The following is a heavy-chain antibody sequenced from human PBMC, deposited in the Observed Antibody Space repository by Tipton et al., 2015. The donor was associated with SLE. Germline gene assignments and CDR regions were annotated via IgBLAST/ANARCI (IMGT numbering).Heavy chain of an antibody. Sequence: TLSLTCTVSGGSISSYYWSWIRQPPGKGLEWIGYIYYSGSTNYNPSLKSRVTISVDTSKNQFSLNLTSVTPADTAVYYCARGALFTVTGLRRRHFDLWGRGTLVTVSS. J-gene: IGHJ2*01. V-gene: IGHV4-59*01. CDR2: IYYSGST. CDR3: ARGALFTVTGLRRRHFDL. D-gene: IGHD4-17*01. CDR1: GGSISSYY.